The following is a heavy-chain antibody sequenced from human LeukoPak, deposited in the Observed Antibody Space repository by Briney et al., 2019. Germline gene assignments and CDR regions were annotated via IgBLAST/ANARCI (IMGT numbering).Heavy chain of an antibody. J-gene: IGHJ4*02. CDR2: IYYSGST. Sequence: SETLSLTCTVSGGSISSYYWSWIRQPPGRGLEWIGYIYYSGSTNYSPSLKSRVTISVDTSKNQFSLKLSSVTATDTAVYYCARGGIRGCSGGSCFTLARIFDYWGQGTLVTVSS. CDR3: ARGGIRGCSGGSCFTLARIFDY. D-gene: IGHD2-15*01. CDR1: GGSISSYY. V-gene: IGHV4-59*01.